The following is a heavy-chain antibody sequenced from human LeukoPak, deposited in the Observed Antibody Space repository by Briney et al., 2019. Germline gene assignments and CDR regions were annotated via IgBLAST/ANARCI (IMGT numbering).Heavy chain of an antibody. CDR3: ATVSREAFDI. J-gene: IGHJ3*02. Sequence: GGSLRLSCAASGFTVSRNYMSWVRQAPGKGLEWVSVIYSGGSTYYADSVKGRFTISRDNSKNTLHLQMNSLRAEDTAVYYCATVSREAFDIWGQGTMVTVSS. CDR2: IYSGGST. CDR1: GFTVSRNY. V-gene: IGHV3-53*01.